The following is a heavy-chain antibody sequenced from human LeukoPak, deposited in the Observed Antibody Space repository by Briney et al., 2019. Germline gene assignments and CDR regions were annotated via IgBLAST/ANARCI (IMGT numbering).Heavy chain of an antibody. V-gene: IGHV3-48*02. CDR1: GFTFSSHS. CDR3: ARDLTSVPTR. J-gene: IGHJ4*02. CDR2: ISSSGKTK. Sequence: PGGSLRLSCAASGFTFSSHSMNWVRQAPGKGLEWVSYISSSGKTKHYVDSVKGRFTISRGNAKNSVYLQMNSLRDEDTAVYYCARDLTSVPTRWGQGTLVTVSS. D-gene: IGHD4-17*01.